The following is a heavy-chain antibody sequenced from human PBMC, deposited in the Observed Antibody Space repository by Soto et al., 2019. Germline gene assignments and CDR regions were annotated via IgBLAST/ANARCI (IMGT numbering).Heavy chain of an antibody. CDR2: ISSSSSYI. CDR1: GFTFSSYS. CDR3: ARDRSSSSSWLAYYYYYGMDV. V-gene: IGHV3-21*01. Sequence: EVQLVESGGGLVKPGGSLRLSCAASGFTFSSYSMNWVRQAPGKGLEWVSSISSSSSYIYYADSVKGRFTISRDNAKNSLYLQMNSLRAEDTAVYYCARDRSSSSSWLAYYYYYGMDVWGQGTTVTVSS. D-gene: IGHD6-6*01. J-gene: IGHJ6*02.